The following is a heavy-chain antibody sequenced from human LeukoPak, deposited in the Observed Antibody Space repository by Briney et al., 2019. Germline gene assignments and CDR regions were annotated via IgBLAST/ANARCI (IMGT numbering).Heavy chain of an antibody. Sequence: GRSLRLSCAASGFTFSSYGTHWVRQAPGKGLEWVAVIWYDGSNKYYADSVKGRFTISRDNSKNTLYLQMNSLRAEDTAVYYCARDRGSSSPRNFDYWGQGTLVTVSS. J-gene: IGHJ4*02. D-gene: IGHD6-13*01. CDR3: ARDRGSSSPRNFDY. CDR1: GFTFSSYG. CDR2: IWYDGSNK. V-gene: IGHV3-33*01.